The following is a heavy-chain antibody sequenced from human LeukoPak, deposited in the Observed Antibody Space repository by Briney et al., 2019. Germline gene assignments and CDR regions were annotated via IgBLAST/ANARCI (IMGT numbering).Heavy chain of an antibody. CDR1: GGTFSSYA. CDR2: INTNTGNP. Sequence: GASVKVSCKASGGTFSSYAISWVRQAPGQGLEWMGWINTNTGNPTYAQGFTGRFVFSLDTSVSTAYLQISSLKAEDTAVYYCARGSVLLWFGDPGDHPRFDPWGQGTLVTVSS. V-gene: IGHV7-4-1*02. J-gene: IGHJ5*02. D-gene: IGHD3-10*01. CDR3: ARGSVLLWFGDPGDHPRFDP.